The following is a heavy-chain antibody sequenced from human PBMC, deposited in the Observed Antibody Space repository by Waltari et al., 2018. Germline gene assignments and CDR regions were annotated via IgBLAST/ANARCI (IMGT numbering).Heavy chain of an antibody. CDR1: GFTFSSYS. V-gene: IGHV3-48*04. Sequence: EVQLVESGGGLVQPGGSLRLSCAASGFTFSSYSMNWVRQAPGKGLEWVSYITSSSSTIYYADSVKGRFTISRDNAKNSLYLQMNSLRAEDTAVYYCARLRPESYYNIPYFDYWGQGTLVTVSS. CDR2: ITSSSSTI. D-gene: IGHD3-10*01. CDR3: ARLRPESYYNIPYFDY. J-gene: IGHJ4*02.